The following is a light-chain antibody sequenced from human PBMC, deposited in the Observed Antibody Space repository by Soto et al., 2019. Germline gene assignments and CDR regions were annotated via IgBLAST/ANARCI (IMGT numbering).Light chain of an antibody. CDR1: SSDVGGYNY. J-gene: IGLJ1*01. V-gene: IGLV2-11*01. CDR2: DVS. CDR3: CSYAGSYKV. Sequence: QSALTQPRSVYGSPGQSVTISCTGTSSDVGGYNYVSWYQQHPGKAPKLMIYDVSKRPSGVPDRFSGSKSGNTASLTISGLQAEDEADYYCCSYAGSYKVFGTGTKLNVL.